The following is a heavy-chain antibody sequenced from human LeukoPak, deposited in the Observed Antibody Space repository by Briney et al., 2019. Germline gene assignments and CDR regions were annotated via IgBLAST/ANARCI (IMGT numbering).Heavy chain of an antibody. CDR3: ARDGLYSYGYSYFDF. CDR2: VHNSGTT. Sequence: SETLSLTCTVSGGSVSTYHWSWIRQSAVKGLEWIGRVHNSGTTNYNPSLESRVTMSVDTSKNQFSLKLRSVTAADTAVYYCARDGLYSYGYSYFDFWGQGTLVTVSS. J-gene: IGHJ4*02. CDR1: GGSVSTYH. D-gene: IGHD5-18*01. V-gene: IGHV4-4*07.